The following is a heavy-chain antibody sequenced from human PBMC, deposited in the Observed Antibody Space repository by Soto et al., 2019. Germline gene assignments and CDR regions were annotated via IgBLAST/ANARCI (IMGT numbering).Heavy chain of an antibody. V-gene: IGHV3-74*01. CDR1: GFPLSDYW. CDR3: ARSLTWSPFDY. D-gene: IGHD2-8*02. CDR2: INSDGSST. Sequence: GGSLRLSCAASGFPLSDYWMHWVRQAPGKGLVWVSRINSDGSSTGYADSVRGRFTISRDNAKNTLYLQLDSLRAEDTAVYYCARSLTWSPFDYWGQGSLVTVSS. J-gene: IGHJ4*02.